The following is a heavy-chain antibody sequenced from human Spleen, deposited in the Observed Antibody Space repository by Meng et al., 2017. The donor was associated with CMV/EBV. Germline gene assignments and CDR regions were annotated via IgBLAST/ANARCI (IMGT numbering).Heavy chain of an antibody. V-gene: IGHV3-21*01. J-gene: IGHJ1*01. CDR1: GFTLSNYG. CDR3: ARVIATTRPGSPLEH. CDR2: ITSSSSSI. D-gene: IGHD2-21*01. Sequence: GESLKISCAASGFTLSNYGINWVRQAPGKGLEWVSSITSSSSSIYYADSVKGRFTISRDNSKNTLYLQMNSLRAEDTAVYYCARVIATTRPGSPLEHWGQGTLVTVSS.